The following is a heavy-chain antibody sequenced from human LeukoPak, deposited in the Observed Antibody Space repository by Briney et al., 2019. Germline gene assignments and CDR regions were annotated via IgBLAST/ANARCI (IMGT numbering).Heavy chain of an antibody. CDR2: INCDGSST. CDR1: GFTFSSYW. CDR3: ASKELLGY. V-gene: IGHV3-74*01. J-gene: IGHJ4*02. D-gene: IGHD1-26*01. Sequence: GGSLSLSCAASGFTFSSYWVQWVRQAPGKGLVWVSRINCDGSSTSYADSVKGRFTISRDNAKNTLYLQMNSLRAEDTAVYYCASKELLGYWGQGTLVTVSS.